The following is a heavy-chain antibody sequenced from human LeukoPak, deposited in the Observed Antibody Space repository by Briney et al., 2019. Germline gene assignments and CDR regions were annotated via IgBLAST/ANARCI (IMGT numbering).Heavy chain of an antibody. D-gene: IGHD5-18*01. J-gene: IGHJ6*03. CDR2: INWNGGNT. Sequence: GGSLRLSCAASGFTFDDYGMSWVRQAPGKGLEWVSGINWNGGNTNYADSEKGRFTISRDNAKRSLYLQMNSLRAEDTALYFCARGYTTMVEGYFYYYLDVWGKGTTVTVSS. V-gene: IGHV3-20*04. CDR1: GFTFDDYG. CDR3: ARGYTTMVEGYFYYYLDV.